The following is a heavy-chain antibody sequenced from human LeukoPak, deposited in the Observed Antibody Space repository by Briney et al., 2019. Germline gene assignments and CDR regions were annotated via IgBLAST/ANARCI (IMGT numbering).Heavy chain of an antibody. J-gene: IGHJ6*04. CDR1: GGSISSSNW. Sequence: SETLSLTCAVSGGSISSSNWWSWVRQPPGKGLEWIGEIYHSGSTNYNPSLKSRVTISVDKSKNQFSLKLSSVTAADTAVYYCARNSGYEYYYGMDVWGKGTTVTVSS. D-gene: IGHD5-12*01. CDR2: IYHSGST. CDR3: ARNSGYEYYYGMDV. V-gene: IGHV4-4*02.